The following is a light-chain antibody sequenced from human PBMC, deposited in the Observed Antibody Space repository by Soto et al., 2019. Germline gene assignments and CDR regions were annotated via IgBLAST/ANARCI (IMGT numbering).Light chain of an antibody. CDR1: SSDVGSYNF. CDR2: EGS. V-gene: IGLV2-23*01. Sequence: QSALTQPASVSGSPGQSITISCTGTSSDVGSYNFVSWYQQHPGKAPKLMIYEGSKRPSGVSNRFSGSKSGNTASLTISGLQAEDEADYYCCSYAGSRVFGGGTKVTVL. CDR3: CSYAGSRV. J-gene: IGLJ3*02.